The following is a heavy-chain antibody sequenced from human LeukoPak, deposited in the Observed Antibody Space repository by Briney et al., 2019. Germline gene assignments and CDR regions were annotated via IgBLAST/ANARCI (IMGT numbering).Heavy chain of an antibody. CDR1: GFTFSNFG. J-gene: IGHJ4*02. CDR2: ISVSGDST. D-gene: IGHD2-21*02. V-gene: IGHV3-23*01. CDR3: ARFYCGGDCYAGYFDY. Sequence: SGGSLRLSCAASGFTFSNFGMSWVRQAPGKGLEWVSAISVSGDSTNYADSVKGRFTISRDNSKNTLYPQMNSLRAEDTAVYYCARFYCGGDCYAGYFDYWGQGTLVTVSS.